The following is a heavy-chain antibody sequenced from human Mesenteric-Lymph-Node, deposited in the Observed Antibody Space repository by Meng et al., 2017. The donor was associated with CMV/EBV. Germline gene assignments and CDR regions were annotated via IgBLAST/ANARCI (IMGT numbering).Heavy chain of an antibody. CDR2: ISGRGRSV. V-gene: IGHV3-11*01. J-gene: IGHJ4*02. CDR1: GFTFSDHY. D-gene: IGHD2-21*01. CDR3: ARGAYCGGECYSSQFDN. Sequence: GGSLRLSCAASGFTFSDHYMTWIRRPPGKGLEWVSYISGRGRSVHYADFVKGRFTVSRDNAKNSLYLQMSGLKVEDTAIYYCARGAYCGGECYSSQFDNWGQGILVTVSS.